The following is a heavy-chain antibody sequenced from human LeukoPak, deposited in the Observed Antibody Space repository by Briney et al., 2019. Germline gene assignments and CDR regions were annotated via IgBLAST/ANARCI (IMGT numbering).Heavy chain of an antibody. CDR2: IYYSGST. CDR3: ARWGGEPQFDY. V-gene: IGHV4-30-2*03. J-gene: IGHJ4*02. D-gene: IGHD3-16*01. CDR1: GGSISSGGYS. Sequence: SETLSLTCAVSGGSISSGGYSWSWIRQPPGKGLEWIAYIYYSGSTYYNPSLKSRVTISVDTSKNQFSLKLSSVTAADRAVYYCARWGGEPQFDYWGQGTLVTVSS.